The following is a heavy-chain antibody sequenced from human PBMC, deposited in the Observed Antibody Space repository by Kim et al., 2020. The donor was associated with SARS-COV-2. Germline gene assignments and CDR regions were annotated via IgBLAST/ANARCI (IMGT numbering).Heavy chain of an antibody. CDR2: ISGSGGST. V-gene: IGHV3-23*01. J-gene: IGHJ2*01. CDR1: GFTFSSYA. D-gene: IGHD3-22*01. Sequence: GGSLRLFCAASGFTFSSYAMSWVRQAPGKGLEWVSAISGSGGSTYYADSVKGRFTISRDNSKNTLYLQMNSLRAEDTAVYYCAKPDYYDSSGYCYPYWYFDLWGRGTLVTVAS. CDR3: AKPDYYDSSGYCYPYWYFDL.